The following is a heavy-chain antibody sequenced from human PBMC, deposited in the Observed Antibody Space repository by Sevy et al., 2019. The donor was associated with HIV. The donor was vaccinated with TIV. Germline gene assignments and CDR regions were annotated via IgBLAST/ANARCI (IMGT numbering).Heavy chain of an antibody. Sequence: ALVKVSCKASGGTFSSYAISWVRQAPGQGLEWMGGIIPIFGTANYAQKFQGRVTITADEPTSTAYMELSSLRSEDTAVYYCARGGDSSGYYYVFPFDYWGQGTLVTVSS. CDR1: GGTFSSYA. D-gene: IGHD3-22*01. J-gene: IGHJ4*02. CDR3: ARGGDSSGYYYVFPFDY. CDR2: IIPIFGTA. V-gene: IGHV1-69*13.